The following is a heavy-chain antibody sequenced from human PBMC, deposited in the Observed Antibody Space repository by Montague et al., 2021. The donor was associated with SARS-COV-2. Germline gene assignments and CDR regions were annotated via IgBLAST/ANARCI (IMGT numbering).Heavy chain of an antibody. V-gene: IGHV4-39*01. D-gene: IGHD2-15*01. J-gene: IGHJ5*01. CDR2: FYYTGNT. CDR3: VRHGGSSWLVS. CDR1: RGSISGRSNY. Sequence: SETLSLTCTVSRGSISGRSNYWGWVRQTPGKGLEWIGSFYYTGNTYYNPSLKSRVTISVDTSKNRFSLSLRSVTAVDTSVYFCVRHGGSSWLVSWGQGTLVIVSS.